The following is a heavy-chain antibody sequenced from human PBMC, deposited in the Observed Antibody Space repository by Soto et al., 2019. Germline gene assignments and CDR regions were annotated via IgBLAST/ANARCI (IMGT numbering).Heavy chain of an antibody. CDR3: TTSPLGVRGVIILDY. Sequence: GGSLRLSCAASGFTFSGSAMHWVRQASGKGLEWVGRIRSKANSYATAYAASVKGRFTISRDDSKNTAYLQMNSLKTEDTAVYYCTTSPLGVRGVIILDYWGQGTLVTVAS. J-gene: IGHJ4*02. CDR2: IRSKANSYAT. D-gene: IGHD3-10*01. CDR1: GFTFSGSA. V-gene: IGHV3-73*01.